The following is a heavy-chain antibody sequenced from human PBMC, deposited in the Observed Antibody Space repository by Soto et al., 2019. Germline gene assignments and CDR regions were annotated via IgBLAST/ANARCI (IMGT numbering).Heavy chain of an antibody. V-gene: IGHV3-33*01. J-gene: IGHJ4*02. CDR1: EFTFSSYG. CDR3: ARVREEEYYYDSSGCPDY. D-gene: IGHD3-22*01. Sequence: GGSLRLSCAASEFTFSSYGMHWVRQAPGKGLEWVAVIWYDGSNKYYADSVKGRFTISRDNSKNTLYLQMNSLRAEDTAVYYCARVREEEYYYDSSGCPDYWGQGTLVTVSS. CDR2: IWYDGSNK.